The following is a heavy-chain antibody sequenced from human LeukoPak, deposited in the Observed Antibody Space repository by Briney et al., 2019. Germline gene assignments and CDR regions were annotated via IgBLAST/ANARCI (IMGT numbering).Heavy chain of an antibody. CDR1: GYRFTSYW. Sequence: HGESLKISCKGSGYRFTSYWIGWVRQMPGKGLEWMGIIYPGDSDTRYSPSFQGQVTISADKSISTAYLQWSSLKASDTAMYYRARLTMSVQEFDPWGQGTLVTVSS. V-gene: IGHV5-51*01. J-gene: IGHJ5*02. CDR3: ARLTMSVQEFDP. CDR2: IYPGDSDT. D-gene: IGHD1-14*01.